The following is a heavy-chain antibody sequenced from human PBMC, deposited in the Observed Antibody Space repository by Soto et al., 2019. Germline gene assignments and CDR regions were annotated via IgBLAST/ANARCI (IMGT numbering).Heavy chain of an antibody. Sequence: EVQLVESGGGLVKPGGSLRLSCTVLGFTLTYENMNWVRQAPGKGLEWVSSISSRSTFINYADSVKGRFTISRDNDKGLVYLQMNSLRAEDTAVYYCARDPPLSMIVVVGVDDFWGQGTLVTVSS. J-gene: IGHJ4*02. CDR2: ISSRSTFI. V-gene: IGHV3-21*06. CDR3: ARDPPLSMIVVVGVDDF. D-gene: IGHD3-22*01. CDR1: GFTLTYEN.